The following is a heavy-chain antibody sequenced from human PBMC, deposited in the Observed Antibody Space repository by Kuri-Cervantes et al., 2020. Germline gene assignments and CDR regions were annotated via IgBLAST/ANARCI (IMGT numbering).Heavy chain of an antibody. V-gene: IGHV4-34*01. CDR3: AREYIVVVPAALSYYYYGMDV. CDR1: GGSFSGYY. CDR2: INHSGST. D-gene: IGHD2-2*01. J-gene: IGHJ6*02. Sequence: SETLSLTCAVYGGSFSGYYWSWIRQPPGKGLEWIGEINHSGSTNYNPSLKSRVTISVDTSKNQFSLKLSSVTAADTAVYYCAREYIVVVPAALSYYYYGMDVWGQGTTVTVSS.